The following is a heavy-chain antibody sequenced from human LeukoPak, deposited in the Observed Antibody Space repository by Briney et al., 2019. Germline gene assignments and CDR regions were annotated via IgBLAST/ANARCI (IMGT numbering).Heavy chain of an antibody. J-gene: IGHJ4*02. CDR2: IYYSGST. Sequence: PSETLSLTCTVSGGSISSYYWSWIRQPPGKGLEWIGYIYYSGSTNYNPSLKSRVTISVDTSKNQFSLKLSSVTAADTAVYNCARDNGGSYYDYWGQGTLVTVSS. CDR1: GGSISSYY. CDR3: ARDNGGSYYDY. D-gene: IGHD3-10*01. V-gene: IGHV4-59*01.